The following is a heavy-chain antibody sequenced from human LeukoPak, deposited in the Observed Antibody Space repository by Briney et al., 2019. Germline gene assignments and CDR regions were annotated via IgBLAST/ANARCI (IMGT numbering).Heavy chain of an antibody. V-gene: IGHV1-8*01. Sequence: ASVKVSCKASGYTFTSYDINWVRQATGQGLEWMGWMNPNSGNTGYAQKFQGRVTMTRNTSISTAYMELSSLRSEDTAVYYCAKDEFHGYSGSYHYYYGMDVWGQGTTVTVSS. CDR3: AKDEFHGYSGSYHYYYGMDV. D-gene: IGHD1-26*01. J-gene: IGHJ6*02. CDR2: MNPNSGNT. CDR1: GYTFTSYD.